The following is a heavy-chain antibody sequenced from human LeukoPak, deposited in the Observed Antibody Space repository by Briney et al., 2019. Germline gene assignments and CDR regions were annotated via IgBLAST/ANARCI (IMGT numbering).Heavy chain of an antibody. V-gene: IGHV3-23*01. CDR1: GFTFSNHG. J-gene: IGHJ4*02. D-gene: IGHD2-15*01. CDR2: MSSSDDGR. Sequence: GGSLRLSCAASGFTFSNHGMNWVRQASGKGLEWVSAMSSSDDGRYYAASVRGRFTISRDTSRSTLYLQMNSLRAEDAAVYYCAKAPVTSCRGAFCYPFDYWGQGTLVTVSS. CDR3: AKAPVTSCRGAFCYPFDY.